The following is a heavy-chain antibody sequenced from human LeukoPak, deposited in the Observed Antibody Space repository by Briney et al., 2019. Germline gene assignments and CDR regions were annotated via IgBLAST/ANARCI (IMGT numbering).Heavy chain of an antibody. CDR3: ARDKEGSGWTQFDY. CDR2: ISSSSSYI. CDR1: GFTFTSYS. V-gene: IGHV3-21*01. D-gene: IGHD6-19*01. J-gene: IGHJ4*02. Sequence: PGGSLRLSCAASGFTFTSYSINWVRQAPGKGLEWVSSISSSSSYIYYADSVKGRFTISRDNAKNSLYLQMNSLRAEDTAVYYCARDKEGSGWTQFDYWGQGTLVTVSS.